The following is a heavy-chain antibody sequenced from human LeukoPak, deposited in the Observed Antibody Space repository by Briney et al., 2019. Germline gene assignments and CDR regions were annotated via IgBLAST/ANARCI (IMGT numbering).Heavy chain of an antibody. J-gene: IGHJ4*02. Sequence: PGGSLRLSCAASGFTFSSYAMHWVRQAPGKGLEWVAVIWYDGSNKYYADSVKGRFTISRDNSKNTLYLQMNSLRAEDTAVYYCARDIPSRTIFADYWGQGTLVTVSS. CDR2: IWYDGSNK. D-gene: IGHD3-3*01. V-gene: IGHV3-33*08. CDR1: GFTFSSYA. CDR3: ARDIPSRTIFADY.